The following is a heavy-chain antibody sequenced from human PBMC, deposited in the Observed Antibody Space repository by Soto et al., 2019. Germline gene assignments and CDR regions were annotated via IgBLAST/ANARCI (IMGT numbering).Heavy chain of an antibody. Sequence: EVQLVESGGGLVQPGGSLRLSCAASGFTFSTYSMNWVRQAPGKGLEWVSYISSGGSNIHYADSVRGRFTISRDNAKNSLYLQMNSLRVEDTAVYYCARGSSWVDYWGQGALVTVSS. D-gene: IGHD6-13*01. CDR2: ISSGGSNI. CDR1: GFTFSTYS. V-gene: IGHV3-48*04. J-gene: IGHJ4*02. CDR3: ARGSSWVDY.